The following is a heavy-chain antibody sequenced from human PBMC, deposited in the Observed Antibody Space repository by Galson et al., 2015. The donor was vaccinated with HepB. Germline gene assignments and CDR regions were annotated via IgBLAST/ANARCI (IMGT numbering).Heavy chain of an antibody. V-gene: IGHV1-46*01. CDR1: GYTFTSYY. Sequence: SVKVSCKASGYTFTSYYMHWVRQAPGQGLEWMGIINPSGGSTSYAQKFQGRVTMTRDTSTSTVYMELSSLRSEDTAVYYCARNRGDYGDYVLSWFDPWGQGTLVTVSS. CDR2: INPSGGST. CDR3: ARNRGDYGDYVLSWFDP. D-gene: IGHD4-17*01. J-gene: IGHJ5*02.